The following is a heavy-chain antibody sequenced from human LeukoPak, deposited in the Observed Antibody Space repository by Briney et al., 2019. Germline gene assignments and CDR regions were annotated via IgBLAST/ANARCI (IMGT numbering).Heavy chain of an antibody. Sequence: GGSLGLSCAASGFTFSTYTMYWVRHPPGKRLEWVSIIGSSGGGIRYADSVKGRFTISRDNSKNALYLQMNSLRVEDTAVYYCAIDPNWGTHSWGQGVLVTVSS. CDR1: GFTFSTYT. J-gene: IGHJ4*02. V-gene: IGHV3-23*01. CDR2: IGSSGGGI. CDR3: AIDPNWGTHS. D-gene: IGHD7-27*01.